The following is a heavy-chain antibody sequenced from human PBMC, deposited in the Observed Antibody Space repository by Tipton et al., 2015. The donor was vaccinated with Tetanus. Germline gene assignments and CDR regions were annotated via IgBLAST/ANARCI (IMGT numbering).Heavy chain of an antibody. CDR2: IFHTGGT. Sequence: TLSLTCTVSGGSINNGAYTWSWIRQSPGKGLEWIGYIFHTGGTYYNPSLKSRVTISVDGPKNQFSLNLKSVTAADTAVYYCARSRGSGGLLWFDSWGQGTLVIVSS. CDR1: GGSINNGAYT. V-gene: IGHV4-30-2*06. D-gene: IGHD3-10*01. J-gene: IGHJ5*01. CDR3: ARSRGSGGLLWFDS.